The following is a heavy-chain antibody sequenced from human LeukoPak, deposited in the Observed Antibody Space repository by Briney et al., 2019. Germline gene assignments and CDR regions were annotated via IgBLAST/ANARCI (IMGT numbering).Heavy chain of an antibody. CDR1: GFTFSHFW. CDR2: IKKTGSET. CDR3: ARGSRAFDI. J-gene: IGHJ3*02. V-gene: IGHV3-7*01. Sequence: GGSLRLSCAASGFTFSHFWMSWVRQAPGKGLEWVAYIKKTGSETYYVDSVKGRFTITRDNTRSSLFLQMYSLRAEDTAVYYCARGSRAFDIWGQGTMVTVSS.